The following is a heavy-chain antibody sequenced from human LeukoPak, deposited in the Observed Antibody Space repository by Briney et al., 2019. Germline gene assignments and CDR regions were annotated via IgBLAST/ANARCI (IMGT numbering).Heavy chain of an antibody. Sequence: PGGSLRLSCAASGFTFSSYAMHWVRQAPGKGLEWVSGTTASGDSTYYADSVEGRFTMSRDNSKNTVYLQMNSLRVDDTAVYYCARRDIVVVVSASDYWGQGTLVTVSS. CDR2: TTASGDST. D-gene: IGHD2-15*01. CDR1: GFTFSSYA. CDR3: ARRDIVVVVSASDY. V-gene: IGHV3-23*01. J-gene: IGHJ4*02.